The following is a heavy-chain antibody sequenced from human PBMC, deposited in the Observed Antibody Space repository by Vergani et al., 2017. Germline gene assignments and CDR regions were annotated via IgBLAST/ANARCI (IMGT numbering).Heavy chain of an antibody. D-gene: IGHD6-19*01. Sequence: QVQLQQWGAGLLKPSETLSLTCAVYGGSFSGYYWSWIRQPPGKGLEWIGEINHSGSTNYNPSLKSRVTISVDTSKNQLSLKLSSVTAADTAVYYCARGSNSSGWYGDAFDIWGQGTMVTVSS. CDR3: ARGSNSSGWYGDAFDI. J-gene: IGHJ3*02. CDR1: GGSFSGYY. CDR2: INHSGST. V-gene: IGHV4-34*01.